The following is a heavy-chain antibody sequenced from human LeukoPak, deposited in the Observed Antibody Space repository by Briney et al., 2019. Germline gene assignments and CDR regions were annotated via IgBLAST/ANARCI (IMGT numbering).Heavy chain of an antibody. CDR3: AKSEVGAIPFDY. D-gene: IGHD1-26*01. CDR2: ISYDGSNK. J-gene: IGHJ4*02. Sequence: GGSLRLSCAASGFTFSSYGMHWVRQAPGKGLEWVAVISYDGSNKYYADSVKGRFTISRDNSKNTLYLQMNSLRAEDTAVYYCAKSEVGAIPFDYWGQGTLVTVSS. CDR1: GFTFSSYG. V-gene: IGHV3-30*18.